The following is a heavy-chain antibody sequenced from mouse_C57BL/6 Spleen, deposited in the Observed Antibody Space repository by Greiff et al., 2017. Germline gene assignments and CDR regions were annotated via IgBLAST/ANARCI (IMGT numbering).Heavy chain of an antibody. D-gene: IGHD1-1*01. CDR3: ARVRYYGSSPLFDY. J-gene: IGHJ2*01. CDR2: IYPGDGDT. Sequence: QVQLKQSGAELVKPGASVKISCKASGYAFSSYWMNWVKQRPGKGLEWIGQIYPGDGDTNYNGKFKGKATLTADKSSSTAYMQLSSLTSEDSAVYFCARVRYYGSSPLFDYWGQGTTLTVSS. CDR1: GYAFSSYW. V-gene: IGHV1-80*01.